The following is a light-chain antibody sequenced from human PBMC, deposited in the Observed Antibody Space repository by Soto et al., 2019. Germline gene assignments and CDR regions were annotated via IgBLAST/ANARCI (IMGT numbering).Light chain of an antibody. V-gene: IGKV3-11*01. CDR2: DVS. J-gene: IGKJ4*01. CDR3: QQRRNWPLT. CDR1: QSVDSY. Sequence: EIVLTQSPATLSLSAGERATLSCRASQSVDSYLTWYQQKPGQAPRLLIYDVSKRATGIPVRFSGSGSGTDFTLTISCLEPEDVAIYYCQQRRNWPLTFGGGTKVEIK.